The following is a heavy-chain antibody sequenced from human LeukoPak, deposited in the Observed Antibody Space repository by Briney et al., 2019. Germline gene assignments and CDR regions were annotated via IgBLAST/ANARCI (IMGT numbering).Heavy chain of an antibody. CDR1: GFTLSSYA. V-gene: IGHV3-23*01. CDR2: ISGSGGST. Sequence: GGSLRLSCAASGFTLSSYAMSWVRQAPGKGLEWVSAISGSGGSTYYADSVKSRFTISRDNSKNTLYLQMNSLRAEDTAVYYCAKEWYREYFQHWGQGTLVTVSS. D-gene: IGHD6-13*01. CDR3: AKEWYREYFQH. J-gene: IGHJ1*01.